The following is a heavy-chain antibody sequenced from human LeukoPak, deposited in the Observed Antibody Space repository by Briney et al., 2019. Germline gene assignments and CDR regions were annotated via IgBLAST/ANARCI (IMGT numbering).Heavy chain of an antibody. J-gene: IGHJ4*02. Sequence: GGSLRLSCAASGFTFSSYSVNWVRQAPGKGLEWVSYISSSSSTIYYADSVKGRFTISRDNAKNSLYLQMNSLRAEDTAVYYCASDSTVTTLDYWGQGTLVTVSS. CDR1: GFTFSSYS. CDR3: ASDSTVTTLDY. CDR2: ISSSSSTI. V-gene: IGHV3-48*01. D-gene: IGHD4-17*01.